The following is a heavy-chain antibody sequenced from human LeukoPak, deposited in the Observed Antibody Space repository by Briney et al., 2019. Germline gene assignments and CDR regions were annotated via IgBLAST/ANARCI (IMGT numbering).Heavy chain of an antibody. V-gene: IGHV3-30*18. CDR3: AKDSTGYSYGPEDY. CDR2: ISYDGSNK. D-gene: IGHD5-18*01. J-gene: IGHJ4*02. Sequence: GGSLRLSCAASGFTFSSYGMHWVRQAPGKGLEWVAVISYDGSNKYYADPVKGRFTISRDNSKNTLYLQMNSLRAEDTAVYYCAKDSTGYSYGPEDYWGQGTLVTVSS. CDR1: GFTFSSYG.